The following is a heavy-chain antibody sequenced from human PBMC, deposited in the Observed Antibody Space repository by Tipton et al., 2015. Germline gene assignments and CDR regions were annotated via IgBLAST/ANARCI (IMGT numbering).Heavy chain of an antibody. CDR1: GGSISENY. J-gene: IGHJ4*02. CDR3: ARARGRHGGLFDS. CDR2: IYYRGSTKYSGST. D-gene: IGHD4-23*01. V-gene: IGHV4-59*01. Sequence: GLVKPSETLTLSCTVSGGSISENYWSWIRQPPGKGLEWIGYIYYRGSTKYSGSTNYDPSLNSRVTISVDTSKTQFSLKMSSVTAADTAVYYCARARGRHGGLFDSWGQGILVTVSS.